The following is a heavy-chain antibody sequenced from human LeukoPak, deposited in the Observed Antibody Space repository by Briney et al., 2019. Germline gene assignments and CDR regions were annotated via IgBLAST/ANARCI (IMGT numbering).Heavy chain of an antibody. V-gene: IGHV3-33*01. Sequence: PGGSLRLSCAASGSTFSSYGMHWVRQAPGKGLEWVAVIWYDGSNKYYADSVKGRFTISRDNSKNTLYLQMNSLRAEDTAVYYCARGSGIAARRDFDYWGQGTLVTVSS. CDR1: GSTFSSYG. CDR2: IWYDGSNK. D-gene: IGHD6-6*01. CDR3: ARGSGIAARRDFDY. J-gene: IGHJ4*02.